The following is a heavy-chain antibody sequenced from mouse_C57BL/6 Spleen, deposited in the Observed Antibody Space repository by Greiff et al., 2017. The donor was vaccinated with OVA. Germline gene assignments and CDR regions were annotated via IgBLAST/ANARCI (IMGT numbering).Heavy chain of an antibody. Sequence: VQLKESGGGLVQPKGSLKLSCAASGFTFNTYAMHWVRQAPGTGLEWVARIRSKSSNYATYYADSVKDRFTISRDDSQSMLYLQMNNLKTEDTAMYYCVRGFITTVVEHYYAMDYWGQGTSVTVSS. CDR2: IRSKSSNYAT. D-gene: IGHD1-1*01. CDR3: VRGFITTVVEHYYAMDY. J-gene: IGHJ4*01. CDR1: GFTFNTYA. V-gene: IGHV10-3*01.